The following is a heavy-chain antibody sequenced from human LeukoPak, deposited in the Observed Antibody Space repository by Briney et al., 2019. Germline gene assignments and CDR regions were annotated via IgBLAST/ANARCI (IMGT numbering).Heavy chain of an antibody. D-gene: IGHD3-9*01. J-gene: IGHJ5*02. CDR1: GYTFTGYY. CDR2: INPNSGGT. V-gene: IGHV1-2*02. Sequence: ASVKVSCKASGYTFTGYYMHWVRQVPGQGLEWMGWINPNSGGTNYAQKFQGRVTMTRDTSISTAYMELSRLRSDDTAVYYCARATPYYDILTGYTFNWFDPWGQGTLVTVSS. CDR3: ARATPYYDILTGYTFNWFDP.